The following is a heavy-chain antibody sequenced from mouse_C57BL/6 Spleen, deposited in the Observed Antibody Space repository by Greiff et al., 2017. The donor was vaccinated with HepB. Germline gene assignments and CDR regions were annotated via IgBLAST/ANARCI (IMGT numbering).Heavy chain of an antibody. D-gene: IGHD2-4*01. CDR3: AFGGLPVAY. V-gene: IGHV1-82*01. CDR2: IYPGDGDT. Sequence: QVQLKQSGPELVKPGASVKISCKASGYAFSSSWMNWVKQRPGKGLEWIGRIYPGDGDTNYNGKFKGKATLTADKSSSTAYMQLSSLTSEDSAVYFCAFGGLPVAYWGQGTLVTVSA. CDR1: GYAFSSSW. J-gene: IGHJ3*01.